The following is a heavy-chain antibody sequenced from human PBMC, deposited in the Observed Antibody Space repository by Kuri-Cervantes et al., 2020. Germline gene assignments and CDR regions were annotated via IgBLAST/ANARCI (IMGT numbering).Heavy chain of an antibody. J-gene: IGHJ6*02. V-gene: IGHV3-30*18. CDR1: GFTFSSYG. Sequence: GGSLRLSCAASGFTFSSYGMHWVRQAPGKGLEWVAVISYDGSNKYYADSVKGRFTISRDNSKNTLYLQMNSLRAEDTAVYYCAKEVGESSSWYQVGSWYYYYYGMDVWGQGTTVTVSS. CDR2: ISYDGSNK. D-gene: IGHD6-13*01. CDR3: AKEVGESSSWYQVGSWYYYYYGMDV.